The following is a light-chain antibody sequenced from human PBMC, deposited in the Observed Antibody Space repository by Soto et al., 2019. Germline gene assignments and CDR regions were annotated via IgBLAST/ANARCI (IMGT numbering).Light chain of an antibody. V-gene: IGKV1-8*01. CDR1: LDIRSY. Sequence: AIRMTQSPSSFSASTGESVTITCRASLDIRSYLAWYQKKPGKAPKLLIYAASTFQSGVPSRFSGSGSGTDFTLTISCLQSEDFATYYCQQYYSYPLTFGGGTKVEIK. CDR3: QQYYSYPLT. CDR2: AAS. J-gene: IGKJ4*01.